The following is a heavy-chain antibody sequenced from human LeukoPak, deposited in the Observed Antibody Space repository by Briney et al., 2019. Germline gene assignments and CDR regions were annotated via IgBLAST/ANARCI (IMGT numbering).Heavy chain of an antibody. V-gene: IGHV4-59*01. CDR1: GGSISSYY. Sequence: SETLSLTCSVSGGSISSYYWSWIRQPPGKGPEWIGYIYHSGSTNYSPSLKSRVTISVDTSKSQFSLKLSSVTAADTAVYYCARGPYNNGWYMGWFDPWGQGTLVTVSS. CDR2: IYHSGST. D-gene: IGHD6-19*01. CDR3: ARGPYNNGWYMGWFDP. J-gene: IGHJ5*02.